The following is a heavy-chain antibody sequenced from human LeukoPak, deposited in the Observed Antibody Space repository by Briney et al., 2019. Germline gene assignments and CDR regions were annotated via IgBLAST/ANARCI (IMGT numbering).Heavy chain of an antibody. D-gene: IGHD3-22*01. CDR3: ARVHYDSSGYYYADGWFDP. CDR1: GGTFSSYA. CDR2: IIPIFGTA. Sequence: GASVKVSCKASGGTFSSYAISWVRQAPGQGLEWMGGIIPIFGTANYAQKFQGRVTITTDESTSTAYMELSSLRSEDTAACYCARVHYDSSGYYYADGWFDPWGQGTLVTVSS. J-gene: IGHJ5*02. V-gene: IGHV1-69*05.